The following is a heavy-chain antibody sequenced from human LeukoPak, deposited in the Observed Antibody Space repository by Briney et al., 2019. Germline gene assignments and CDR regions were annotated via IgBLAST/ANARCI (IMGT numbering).Heavy chain of an antibody. CDR1: GGSFSGYY. J-gene: IGHJ4*02. Sequence: PSETLSLTCAVYGGSFSGYYWSWIRQPPGKGLEWIGYIYHSGSTYYNPSLKSRVTMSLDTSKNQFSLKLRSVTAADTAVYYCARANYYDSTGYLPVVYPSDYWGQGTLVTVSS. CDR3: ARANYYDSTGYLPVVYPSDY. CDR2: IYHSGST. V-gene: IGHV4-34*09. D-gene: IGHD3-22*01.